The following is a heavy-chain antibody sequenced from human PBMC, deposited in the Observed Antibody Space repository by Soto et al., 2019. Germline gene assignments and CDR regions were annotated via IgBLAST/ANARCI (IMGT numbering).Heavy chain of an antibody. Sequence: ASVKVSCKASGYTFTSYYIHWVRQAPGQGLEWMGIINPSGGSTSYAQKFQGRVTMTRDTSTSTVCMELSSLRSEDTAVYYCARDSQYYYDSSGYQDYWGQGTLVTVS. J-gene: IGHJ4*02. D-gene: IGHD3-22*01. CDR2: INPSGGST. CDR1: GYTFTSYY. V-gene: IGHV1-46*01. CDR3: ARDSQYYYDSSGYQDY.